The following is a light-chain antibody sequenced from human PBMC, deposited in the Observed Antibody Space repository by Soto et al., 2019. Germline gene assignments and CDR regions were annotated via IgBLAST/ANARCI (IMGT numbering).Light chain of an antibody. CDR2: EVN. CDR1: SSDVGAYGY. Sequence: QSVLTQPASVSGSPGQSITIYCTGTSSDVGAYGYVSWYPHHPGKAPKLIIYEVNNRPSGVSHRFSGSKSGNTASLTISGLQAEDEADYYFTSYTASSTLIFGGGTKLTV. J-gene: IGLJ2*01. V-gene: IGLV2-14*01. CDR3: TSYTASSTLI.